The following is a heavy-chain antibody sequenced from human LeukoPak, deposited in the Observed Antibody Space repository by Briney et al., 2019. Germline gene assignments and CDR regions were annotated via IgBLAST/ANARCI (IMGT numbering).Heavy chain of an antibody. J-gene: IGHJ4*02. V-gene: IGHV1-2*06. D-gene: IGHD3-22*01. CDR3: ARDYYDSSGYYGY. Sequence: ASVKVSCKASGYTFTCYYMHWVRQAAGQGREWMGRINPNSGGTNYAQKFQGTVTMTRDTSLSTAYMELSRLRSDDTAVYYCARDYYDSSGYYGYWGQGTLVTVSS. CDR1: GYTFTCYY. CDR2: INPNSGGT.